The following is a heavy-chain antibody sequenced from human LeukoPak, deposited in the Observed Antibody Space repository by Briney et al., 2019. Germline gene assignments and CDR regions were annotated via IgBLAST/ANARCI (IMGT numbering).Heavy chain of an antibody. J-gene: IGHJ4*02. V-gene: IGHV4-34*01. Sequence: PSETLSLTCAVYGGSFSGYYWRWIRQPPGKGLEWIGEINHSGSTNYNPSLKSRVTISVDTSKNQFSLKLSSVTAADTAVYYCARVRVGATKWGSDYWGQGTLVTVSS. D-gene: IGHD1-26*01. CDR1: GGSFSGYY. CDR3: ARVRVGATKWGSDY. CDR2: INHSGST.